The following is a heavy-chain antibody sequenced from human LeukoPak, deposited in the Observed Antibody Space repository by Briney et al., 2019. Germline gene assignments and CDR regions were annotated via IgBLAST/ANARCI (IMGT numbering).Heavy chain of an antibody. V-gene: IGHV4-4*07. CDR2: IYTSGST. CDR3: ARESSITGTTRWFDP. Sequence: ASETLSLTCTVSGGSISSYYWSWIRQPAGRGLEWIGRIYTSGSTNYNPSLKSRVTMSVDTSKNQFSLKLSSVTAADTAVYYCARESSITGTTRWFDPWGQGTLVTVSS. D-gene: IGHD1-7*01. J-gene: IGHJ5*02. CDR1: GGSISSYY.